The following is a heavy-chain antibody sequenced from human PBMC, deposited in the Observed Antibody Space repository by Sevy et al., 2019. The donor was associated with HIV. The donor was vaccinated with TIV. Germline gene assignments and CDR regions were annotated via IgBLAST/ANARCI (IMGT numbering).Heavy chain of an antibody. Sequence: GESLKIYCKGSGYRFTSYWIGWVRQMPGKGLEWMGMIDPGDSDSRYSPSFEGQVTMSADKSISTAYLQWSSLKASDTAMYYCARRGYYDSSGYYTYGMDVWGQGTTVTVSS. CDR2: IDPGDSDS. CDR3: ARRGYYDSSGYYTYGMDV. D-gene: IGHD3-22*01. V-gene: IGHV5-51*01. CDR1: GYRFTSYW. J-gene: IGHJ6*02.